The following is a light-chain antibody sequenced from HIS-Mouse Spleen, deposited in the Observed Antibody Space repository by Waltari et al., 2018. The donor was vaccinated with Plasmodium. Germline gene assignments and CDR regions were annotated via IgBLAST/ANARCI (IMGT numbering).Light chain of an antibody. Sequence: QSALTQPPSASGSPGQSVTISCTGTSSHDGGYTSVPWYQQHPGKAPKRMIYAVSKRPSGVPDRFSGSKSGNTASLTVSGLQAEDEADYYCSSYAGSNNLVFGGGTKLTVL. CDR2: AVS. V-gene: IGLV2-8*01. J-gene: IGLJ2*01. CDR3: SSYAGSNNLV. CDR1: SSHDGGYTS.